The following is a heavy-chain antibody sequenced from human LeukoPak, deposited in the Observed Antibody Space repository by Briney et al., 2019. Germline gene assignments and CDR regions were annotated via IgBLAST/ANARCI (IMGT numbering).Heavy chain of an antibody. Sequence: GASVKVSCKASGGTFSSYAISWVRQAPGQGLEWMGWINPNSGGTNYAQKFQGRVTMTRDTSISTAYMELSRLRSDDTAVYYCAREGFAYDYAAWGQGTLVTASS. V-gene: IGHV1-2*02. CDR3: AREGFAYDYAA. CDR1: GGTFSSYA. D-gene: IGHD3-16*01. CDR2: INPNSGGT. J-gene: IGHJ5*02.